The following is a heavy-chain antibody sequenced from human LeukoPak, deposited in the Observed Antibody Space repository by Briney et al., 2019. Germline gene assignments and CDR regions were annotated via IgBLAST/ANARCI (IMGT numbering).Heavy chain of an antibody. CDR1: GFTFSSYE. CDR3: ARLATWYYYDSSGYSYYYYYMDV. V-gene: IGHV3-48*03. CDR2: ISSSGSTI. J-gene: IGHJ6*03. Sequence: GGSLRLSCAASGFTFSSYEMNWVRQAPGKGLEWVSYISSSGSTIYYADSVKGRYTISRDNAKNSLYLQMNSLRAEDTAVYYCARLATWYYYDSSGYSYYYYYMDVWGKGTTVTISS. D-gene: IGHD3-22*01.